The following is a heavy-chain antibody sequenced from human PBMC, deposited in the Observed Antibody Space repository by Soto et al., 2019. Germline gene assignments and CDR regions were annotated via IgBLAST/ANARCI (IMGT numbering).Heavy chain of an antibody. Sequence: NPSETRSRTWTVSGGSMNKYLWSWIRQTPGDGLEWIGYIHVTGNTYHNPSLKSPVTISIDASKTQFFLTLTSVTAADTAVYYCARGPFFARYQPFDAWGRGILVTVSS. D-gene: IGHD1-20*01. J-gene: IGHJ4*02. CDR2: IHVTGNT. CDR1: GGSMNKYL. CDR3: ARGPFFARYQPFDA. V-gene: IGHV4-59*01.